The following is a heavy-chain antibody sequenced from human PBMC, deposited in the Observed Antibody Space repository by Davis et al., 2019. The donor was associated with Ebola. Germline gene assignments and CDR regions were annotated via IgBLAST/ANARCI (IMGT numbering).Heavy chain of an antibody. D-gene: IGHD4-11*01. CDR2: IIPIFGTA. J-gene: IGHJ4*02. CDR1: GYTFTSYG. Sequence: SVKVSCKASGYTFTSYGISWVRQAPGQGLEWMGGIIPIFGTANYAQKFQGRVTITADESTSTAYMELSSLRSEDTAVYYCARGGWYYSNYPPGYWGQGTLVTVSS. V-gene: IGHV1-69*13. CDR3: ARGGWYYSNYPPGY.